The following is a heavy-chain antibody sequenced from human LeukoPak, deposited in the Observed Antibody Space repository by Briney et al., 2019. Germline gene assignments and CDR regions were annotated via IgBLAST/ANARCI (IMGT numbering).Heavy chain of an antibody. CDR1: GGSFSGYY. J-gene: IGHJ4*02. V-gene: IGHV4-34*01. CDR3: ARGDRYRSSTSCPSPFDY. CDR2: INHSGST. Sequence: SETLSLTCAVYGGSFSGYYWSWIRQPPGKGLEWIGEINHSGSTNYNPSLKSRVTISVDTSKNQFSLKLTSVTAADTAVYYCARGDRYRSSTSCPSPFDYWGQGTLVTVSS. D-gene: IGHD2-2*01.